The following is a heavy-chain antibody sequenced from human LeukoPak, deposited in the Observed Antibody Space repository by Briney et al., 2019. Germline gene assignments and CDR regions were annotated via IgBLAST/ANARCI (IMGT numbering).Heavy chain of an antibody. V-gene: IGHV3-23*01. CDR2: ISGSGGST. CDR3: AKDASRILRYFDWLLDY. Sequence: GGSLRLSCAASGFTFSSYAMSWVRQAPGKGLEWVSAISGSGGSTYYADSVKGRFTISRDNSKNTLYLQMNSLRAEDTAVCYCAKDASRILRYFDWLLDYWGQGTLVTVSS. D-gene: IGHD3-9*01. CDR1: GFTFSSYA. J-gene: IGHJ4*02.